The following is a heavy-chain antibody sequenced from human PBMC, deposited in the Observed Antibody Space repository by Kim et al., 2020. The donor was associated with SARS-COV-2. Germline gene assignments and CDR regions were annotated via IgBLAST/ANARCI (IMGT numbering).Heavy chain of an antibody. V-gene: IGHV3-21*01. D-gene: IGHD2-15*01. CDR2: ISSSSSYI. CDR1: GFTFSSYS. Sequence: GGSLRLSCAASGFTFSSYSMNWVRQAPGKGLEWVSSISSSSSYIYYADSVKGRFTISRDNAKNSLYLQMNSLRAEDTAVYYCARDSPPDDYSFDYWGQGTLVTVSS. CDR3: ARDSPPDDYSFDY. J-gene: IGHJ4*02.